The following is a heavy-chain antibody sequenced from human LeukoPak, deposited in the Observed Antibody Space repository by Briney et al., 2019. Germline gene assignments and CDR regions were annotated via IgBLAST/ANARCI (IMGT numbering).Heavy chain of an antibody. Sequence: PGGSLRLSCAASGFTFSSYSMNSVRQAPGKGLKLVSSISSSSSYIYYANSVNARFTISRENAKTSLYLQMNRLRAEETAVFYCARDGLAATTLHWYFDLWGRGALVTVSS. CDR2: ISSSSSYI. CDR1: GFTFSSYS. D-gene: IGHD1-26*01. V-gene: IGHV3-21*01. J-gene: IGHJ2*01. CDR3: ARDGLAATTLHWYFDL.